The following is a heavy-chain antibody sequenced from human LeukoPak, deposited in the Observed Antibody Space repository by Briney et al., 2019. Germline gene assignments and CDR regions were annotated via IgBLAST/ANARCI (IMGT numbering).Heavy chain of an antibody. CDR3: ARGPHSSGYYPLFDY. V-gene: IGHV4-61*02. J-gene: IGHJ4*02. CDR2: SNTGGST. Sequence: PSETLSLTCAASGGSISSGSYYWSWIRQPAGKGLEWIGRSNTGGSTNYNPSRRSGVTISVDTSKNQFSLKLNSVPAADTAVYYCARGPHSSGYYPLFDYWGQGTLVTVSS. D-gene: IGHD3-22*01. CDR1: GGSISSGSYY.